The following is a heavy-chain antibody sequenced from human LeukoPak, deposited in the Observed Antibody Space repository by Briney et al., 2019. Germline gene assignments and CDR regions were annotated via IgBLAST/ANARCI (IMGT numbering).Heavy chain of an antibody. CDR2: IYASGST. D-gene: IGHD2-15*01. Sequence: SETLSLTCTVSGGSMSSGSYYWSWIRQPAGRGLEWIGRIYASGSTNYNPSLKSRVTISLDMSKNQFSLKPSSVTAADTAVYYCARGPHCSGGACYSVSDYWGQGTLVTVSS. V-gene: IGHV4-61*02. CDR1: GGSMSSGSYY. CDR3: ARGPHCSGGACYSVSDY. J-gene: IGHJ4*02.